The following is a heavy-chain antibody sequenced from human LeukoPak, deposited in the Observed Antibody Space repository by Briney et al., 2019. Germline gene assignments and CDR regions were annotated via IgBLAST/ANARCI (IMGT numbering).Heavy chain of an antibody. CDR1: GYTFTGYY. J-gene: IGHJ4*02. D-gene: IGHD3-10*01. Sequence: ASVKVSCKASGYTFTGYYMHWVRQAPGQGLEWMGWINPNSGGTNYAQKFQGRVTMTRDTSISTAYMELSRLRSDDTAVYYCARDPLWFGESKPGYWGQGTLVTVPS. V-gene: IGHV1-2*02. CDR3: ARDPLWFGESKPGY. CDR2: INPNSGGT.